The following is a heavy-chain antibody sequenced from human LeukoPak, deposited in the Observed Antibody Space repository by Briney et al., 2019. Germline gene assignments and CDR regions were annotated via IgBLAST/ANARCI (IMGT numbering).Heavy chain of an antibody. J-gene: IGHJ4*02. V-gene: IGHV4-39*07. Sequence: SETLSLTCTVSGGSISSSSYYWGWIRQPPGKGLGWIGGIYYSGSTYYNPSLKSRVTISVDTSKNQFSLKLSSVTAADTAVYYCARAWDGYCSGGSCYSGFDYWGQGTLVTVSS. CDR2: IYYSGST. CDR3: ARAWDGYCSGGSCYSGFDY. D-gene: IGHD2-15*01. CDR1: GGSISSSSYY.